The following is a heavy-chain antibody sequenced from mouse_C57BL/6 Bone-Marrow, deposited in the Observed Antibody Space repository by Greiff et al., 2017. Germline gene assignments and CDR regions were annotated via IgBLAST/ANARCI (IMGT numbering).Heavy chain of an antibody. J-gene: IGHJ3*01. CDR2: ISSGGDYI. Sequence: EVHLVESGEGLVKPGGSLKLSCAASGFTFSSYAMSWVRQTPEKRLEWVAYISSGGDYIYYADTVKGRFTISRDNARNTLYLQMSSLKSEDTAMYYCTRRMYDGFAYWGQGTLVTVSA. CDR3: TRRMYDGFAY. D-gene: IGHD2-14*01. CDR1: GFTFSSYA. V-gene: IGHV5-9-1*02.